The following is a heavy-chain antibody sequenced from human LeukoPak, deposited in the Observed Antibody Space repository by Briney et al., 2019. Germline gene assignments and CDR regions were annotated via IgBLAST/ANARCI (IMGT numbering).Heavy chain of an antibody. V-gene: IGHV1-3*01. Sequence: GASVKVSCKASGYTFTSYAMHWVRQAPGQRLEWMGWINAGNGNTKYSRKFQGRVTITRDTSASTAYMELSSLRSEDTAVYYCARDRAGTGLSWFDPWGQGTLVTVSS. D-gene: IGHD6-19*01. CDR1: GYTFTSYA. CDR3: ARDRAGTGLSWFDP. CDR2: INAGNGNT. J-gene: IGHJ5*02.